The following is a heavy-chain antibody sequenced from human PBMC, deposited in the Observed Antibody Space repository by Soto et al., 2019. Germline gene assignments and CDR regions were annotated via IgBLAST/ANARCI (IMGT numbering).Heavy chain of an antibody. CDR1: GSTFSSYA. Sequence: SVKVSCKASGSTFSSYAISWVRQAPGQGLEWMGGIIPIFGTANYAQKFQGRVTITADESTSTAYMELSSLRSEDTAVYYCARYSNYDRGIYYYYGMDVWGQGTTVTVSS. CDR2: IIPIFGTA. CDR3: ARYSNYDRGIYYYYGMDV. D-gene: IGHD4-4*01. J-gene: IGHJ6*02. V-gene: IGHV1-69*13.